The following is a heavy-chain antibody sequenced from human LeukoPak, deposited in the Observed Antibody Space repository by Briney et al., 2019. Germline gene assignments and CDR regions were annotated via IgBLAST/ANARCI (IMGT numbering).Heavy chain of an antibody. CDR3: AKRSGYTTGWFFDF. Sequence: GGSLRLSCAASGFSFSSYAVSWVRQAPGKGLEWVSSISGSGDNTYYAESVKGRFTISRDNSKNTLFLQMNSLRAEDTAVFYCAKRSGYTTGWFFDFWGQGTLVTVSS. CDR1: GFSFSSYA. CDR2: ISGSGDNT. J-gene: IGHJ4*02. V-gene: IGHV3-23*01. D-gene: IGHD6-19*01.